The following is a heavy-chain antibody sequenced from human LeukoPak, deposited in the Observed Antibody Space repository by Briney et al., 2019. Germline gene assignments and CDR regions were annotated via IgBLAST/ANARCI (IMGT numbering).Heavy chain of an antibody. CDR1: GFTFSNAW. V-gene: IGHV3-73*01. CDR2: IRSKANSYAT. J-gene: IGHJ4*02. D-gene: IGHD2-2*01. Sequence: SGGSLRLSCAASGFTFSNAWMSWVRQAPGKGLEWVGRIRSKANSYATAYAASVKGRFTISRDDSKNTAYLQMNSLKTEDTAVYYCIQMSASSDYWGQGTLVTVSS. CDR3: IQMSASSDY.